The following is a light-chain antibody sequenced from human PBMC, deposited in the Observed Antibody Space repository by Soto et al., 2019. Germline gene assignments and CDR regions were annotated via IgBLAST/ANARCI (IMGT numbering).Light chain of an antibody. CDR2: YNN. J-gene: IGLJ2*01. V-gene: IGLV1-44*01. Sequence: QSVLTQPPSASGTPGQRVSMSCSGSSSNIGSNTVNWYQQFPGTAPKLLIYYNNQRPSGVPDRFSGPKSGTSASLAISGLQSEDEADYYCSTWDDSLNAVLFGGGTKLTV. CDR3: STWDDSLNAVL. CDR1: SSNIGSNT.